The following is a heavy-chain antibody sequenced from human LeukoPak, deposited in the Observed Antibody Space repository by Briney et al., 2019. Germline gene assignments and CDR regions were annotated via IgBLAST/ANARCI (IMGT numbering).Heavy chain of an antibody. CDR2: IYYSGSS. CDR3: VRGGLISLANTPLGAFDI. D-gene: IGHD3/OR15-3a*01. CDR1: GGSISSSSSY. V-gene: IGHV4-39*01. J-gene: IGHJ3*02. Sequence: SETLSLTCSVSGGSISSSSSYWGWIRQPPGKGLEWIGSIYYSGSSFDNPALKSRVTISVDTSKNQFSLKLSSVTAADTAMYYCVRGGLISLANTPLGAFDIWGQGTMVSVSS.